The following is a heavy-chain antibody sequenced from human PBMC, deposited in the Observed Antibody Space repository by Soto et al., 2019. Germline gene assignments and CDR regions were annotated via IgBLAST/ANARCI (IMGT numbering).Heavy chain of an antibody. J-gene: IGHJ5*02. CDR2: IWYDGSNK. CDR1: GFTFSSYG. CDR3: ARETDGGYVGWFDP. Sequence: GGSLRLSCAASGFTFSSYGMHWVRQAPGKGLEWVAVIWYDGSNKYYADSVKGRFTISRDNSKNTLYLQMNSLRAEDTAVYYCARETDGGYVGWFDPWGQGTLVTVSS. V-gene: IGHV3-33*01. D-gene: IGHD5-12*01.